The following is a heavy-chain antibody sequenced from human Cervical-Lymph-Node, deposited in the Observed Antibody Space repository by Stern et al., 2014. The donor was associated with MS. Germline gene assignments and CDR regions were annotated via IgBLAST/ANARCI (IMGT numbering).Heavy chain of an antibody. Sequence: VQLVQSGAELIRPGESLKISCKGSGFKFSIYWIAWVRQVPGKGLEWMGIIYPGDSETRCSPSFQGQVTMSADKSTSTAYLQWSSLNASDTAMYFCARQTTAWASDVWGQGTLVTVSS. CDR3: ARQTTAWASDV. CDR2: IYPGDSET. CDR1: GFKFSIYW. D-gene: IGHD1-14*01. V-gene: IGHV5-51*01. J-gene: IGHJ4*02.